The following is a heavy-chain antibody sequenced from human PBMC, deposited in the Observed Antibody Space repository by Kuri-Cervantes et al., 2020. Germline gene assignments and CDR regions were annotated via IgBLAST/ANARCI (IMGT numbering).Heavy chain of an antibody. CDR1: GYTFTGYY. D-gene: IGHD3-3*01. J-gene: IGHJ6*02. CDR2: INPNSGGT. CDR3: ARDGFLGVVEYYYYGTDV. Sequence: ASVKVSCKASGYTFTGYYMHWVRQAPGQGLEWMGWINPNSGGTNYAQKFQGRVTMTTDTSTSTAYMELRSLRSDDTAVYYCARDGFLGVVEYYYYGTDVWGQGTTVTVSS. V-gene: IGHV1-2*02.